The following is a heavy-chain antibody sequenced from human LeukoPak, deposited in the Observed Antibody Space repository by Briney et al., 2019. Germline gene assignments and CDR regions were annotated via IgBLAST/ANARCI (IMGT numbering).Heavy chain of an antibody. CDR2: INPNSGGT. V-gene: IGHV1-2*02. CDR3: AGGRYYYDSSGYYYGGDFDY. J-gene: IGHJ4*02. Sequence: ASVKVSCKASGYTFTGYYMHWVRQAPGQGLEWMGWINPNSGGTNYAQKFQGRVTMTRNTSISTAYMELSSLRSEDTAVYYCAGGRYYYDSSGYYYGGDFDYWGQGTLVTVSS. CDR1: GYTFTGYY. D-gene: IGHD3-22*01.